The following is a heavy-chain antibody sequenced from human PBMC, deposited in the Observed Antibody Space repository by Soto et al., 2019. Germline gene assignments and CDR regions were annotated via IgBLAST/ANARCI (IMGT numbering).Heavy chain of an antibody. J-gene: IGHJ3*02. CDR2: IYYSGST. CDR3: ARLDPAMVTDAFDI. CDR1: GGSISSSSYY. Sequence: SETLSLACTVSGGSISSSSYYWGWIRQPPGKGLEWIGSIYYSGSTYYNPSLKSRVTISVDTSKNQFSLKLSSVTAADTAVYYCARLDPAMVTDAFDIWGQGTMVT. V-gene: IGHV4-39*07. D-gene: IGHD5-18*01.